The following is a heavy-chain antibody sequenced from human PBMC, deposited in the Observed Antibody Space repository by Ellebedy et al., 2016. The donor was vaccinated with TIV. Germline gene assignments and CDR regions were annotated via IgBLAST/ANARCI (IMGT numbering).Heavy chain of an antibody. Sequence: GESLKISCTASGFIVSTNHMSWVRQAPGKGLEWVGGYTNYADSVKGRFTISTHNSRNTLYLQMTNLRTEETAVYYCAKGSFPFGDKSDRIYSFQYWGQGTLVTVSS. J-gene: IGHJ4*02. CDR1: GFIVSTNH. V-gene: IGHV3-53*04. CDR3: AKGSFPFGDKSDRIYSFQY. D-gene: IGHD3-10*01. CDR2: GYT.